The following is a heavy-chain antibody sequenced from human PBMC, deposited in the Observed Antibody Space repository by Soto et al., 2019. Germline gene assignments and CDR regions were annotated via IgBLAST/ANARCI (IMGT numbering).Heavy chain of an antibody. V-gene: IGHV4-34*01. CDR3: ARGPSSSWYTWFDP. Sequence: SETLSLTCAVYGGSFSGYYWSWIRQPPGKGLEWIGEINHSGSTNYNPSLKSRVTISVDTSKNQFSLKLSSVTAADTAVYYCARGPSSSWYTWFDPWGQGTLVTVSS. D-gene: IGHD6-13*01. CDR1: GGSFSGYY. CDR2: INHSGST. J-gene: IGHJ5*02.